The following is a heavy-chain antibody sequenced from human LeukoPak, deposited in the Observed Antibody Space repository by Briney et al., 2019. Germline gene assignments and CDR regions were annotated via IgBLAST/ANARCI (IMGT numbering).Heavy chain of an antibody. Sequence: ASVTVSSKASLYTFTYRYLHGVRQAPGQALEWMGWITPFNGNTNYAQKFQDRVAITRGRSMSTAYMELSSLRSEDTAMYYCARSRSIAAAGTGAFHIWGQGTMVTVSS. V-gene: IGHV1-45*02. CDR3: ARSRSIAAAGTGAFHI. CDR1: LYTFTYRY. D-gene: IGHD6-13*01. J-gene: IGHJ3*02. CDR2: ITPFNGNT.